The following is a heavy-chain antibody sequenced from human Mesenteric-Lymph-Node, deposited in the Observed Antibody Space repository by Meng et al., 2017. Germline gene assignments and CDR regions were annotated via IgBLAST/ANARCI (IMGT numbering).Heavy chain of an antibody. D-gene: IGHD1-1*01. CDR2: ISGGDGST. Sequence: GESLKISCAASGYTFSIIGMSWVRQAPGKGLEWVPTISGGDGSTYYEDSVKGRFTISKDISENTLYLQMNSLTAEDTAIYYCAKLWWNGGRTFDIWGQGTMVTVSS. CDR1: GYTFSIIG. J-gene: IGHJ3*02. CDR3: AKLWWNGGRTFDI. V-gene: IGHV3-23*01.